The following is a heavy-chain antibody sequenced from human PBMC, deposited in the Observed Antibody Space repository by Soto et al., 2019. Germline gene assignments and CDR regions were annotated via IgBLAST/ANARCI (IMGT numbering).Heavy chain of an antibody. Sequence: PGGSLRLSCAASGFTVSSNYMSWVRQAPGKGLEWVSVIYSGGSTYYADSVKGRFTISRDNSKNTLYLQMNSLRAGDTAVYYCARGHYDFWSGYNNWFDPWGQGTLVTVSS. CDR1: GFTVSSNY. V-gene: IGHV3-53*01. D-gene: IGHD3-3*01. CDR3: ARGHYDFWSGYNNWFDP. CDR2: IYSGGST. J-gene: IGHJ5*02.